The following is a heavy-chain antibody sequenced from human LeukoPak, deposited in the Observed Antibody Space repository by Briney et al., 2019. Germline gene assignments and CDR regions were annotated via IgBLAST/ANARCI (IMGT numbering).Heavy chain of an antibody. Sequence: PGGSLRLSCAASRFTFSNYNMNWVRQAPGKGLEWVAYISGTGRTTNYADSVKGRFTISRDNAKNSLYLQMNSLRAEDTAVYYCAKDEVVVAAIPYYGMDVWGQGTTVTVSS. J-gene: IGHJ6*02. CDR1: RFTFSNYN. CDR3: AKDEVVVAAIPYYGMDV. CDR2: ISGTGRTT. D-gene: IGHD2-15*01. V-gene: IGHV3-48*01.